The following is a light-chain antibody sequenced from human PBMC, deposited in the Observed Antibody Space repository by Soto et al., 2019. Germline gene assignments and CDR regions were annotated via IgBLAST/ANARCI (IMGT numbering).Light chain of an antibody. CDR1: QSISSW. CDR3: QQYNSVSLLT. J-gene: IGKJ4*01. CDR2: KAS. Sequence: DIQMTQSPSTLSASVGDRVTITCRASQSISSWLAWYQQKPGKAPKLLIYKASSLESGVPSRLSGSGSGTEFTLTINSLQPDDFATYYCQQYNSVSLLTFGGGTKVDIK. V-gene: IGKV1-5*03.